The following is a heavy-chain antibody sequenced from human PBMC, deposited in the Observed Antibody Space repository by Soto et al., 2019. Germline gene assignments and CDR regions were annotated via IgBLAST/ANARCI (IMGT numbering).Heavy chain of an antibody. D-gene: IGHD3-16*01. J-gene: IGHJ4*02. CDR1: EFTFSSFG. CDR3: ANDPSRNWVGNLRD. V-gene: IGHV3-30*18. Sequence: GGSLRLSCVASEFTFSSFGMHWVRQTPGKGLEWVAVISYDGSETHYADSVKGRFTISRDNSQSTVYLQMGSLRTEDTALYYCANDPSRNWVGNLRDWGQGTQVTVSS. CDR2: ISYDGSET.